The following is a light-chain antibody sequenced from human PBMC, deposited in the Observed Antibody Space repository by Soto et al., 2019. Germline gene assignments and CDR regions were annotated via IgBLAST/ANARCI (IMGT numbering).Light chain of an antibody. V-gene: IGKV3-20*01. CDR2: GAS. CDR3: QQYASSPGT. J-gene: IGKJ1*01. CDR1: QRVNSSY. Sequence: EIMLTQSPGTLSLSPGEGATLSCRASQRVNSSYFPTYQQKPRQAPRLLIYGASNRATGIPDRFSGSGSGTDFSLTISRLEPEDFAGYYCQQYASSPGTFGQGTKVEIK.